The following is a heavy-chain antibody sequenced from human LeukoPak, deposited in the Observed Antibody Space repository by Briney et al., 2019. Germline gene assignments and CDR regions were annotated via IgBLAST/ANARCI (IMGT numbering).Heavy chain of an antibody. CDR2: IYYSGST. D-gene: IGHD6-19*01. V-gene: IGHV4-31*03. CDR3: ARGSSGSTKRYYFDS. Sequence: PSETLSLTCTVSGGSISSGGYYWSWIRQHPGKGLEWIGYIYYSGSTDYNPSLKSRFTMSVDTSKNQFSLKLSSVTAADTAVYYCARGSSGSTKRYYFDSWGRGALVTVPS. J-gene: IGHJ4*02. CDR1: GGSISSGGYY.